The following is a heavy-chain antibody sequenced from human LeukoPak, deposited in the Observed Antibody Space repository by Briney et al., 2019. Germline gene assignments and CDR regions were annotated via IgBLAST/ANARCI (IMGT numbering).Heavy chain of an antibody. D-gene: IGHD4-11*01. Sequence: KPSETLSLTCTVSGGSISSSSYYWGWIRQPPGKGLEWIGSIYYSGSTYYNPSLKSRVTISVDTSKNQFSLKLSSVTAADTAVYYCARHTVRYYYYYMDVWGKGTTVTVSS. CDR1: GGSISSSSYY. V-gene: IGHV4-39*01. J-gene: IGHJ6*03. CDR3: ARHTVRYYYYYMDV. CDR2: IYYSGST.